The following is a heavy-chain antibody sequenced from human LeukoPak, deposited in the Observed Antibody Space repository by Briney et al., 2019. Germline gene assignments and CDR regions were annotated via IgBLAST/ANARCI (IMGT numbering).Heavy chain of an antibody. CDR2: FSYSGST. D-gene: IGHD4-11*01. V-gene: IGHV4-39*02. Sequence: PSETLSLTCTVSGGSISSSGYYWGWIRQPPGKGLEWIGSFSYSGSTYYNPSLKSRLTISLDTSKSQFSLRLSSVTAADTAVYYCARDAIDSNYFDFWGQGTLVTVSS. J-gene: IGHJ4*02. CDR3: ARDAIDSNYFDF. CDR1: GGSISSSGYY.